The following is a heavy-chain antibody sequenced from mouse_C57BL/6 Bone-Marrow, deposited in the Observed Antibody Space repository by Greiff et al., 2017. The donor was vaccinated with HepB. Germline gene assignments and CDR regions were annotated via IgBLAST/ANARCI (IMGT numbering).Heavy chain of an antibody. CDR1: GYSFTGYF. D-gene: IGHD1-1*01. Sequence: VHVKQSGPELVKPGDSVKISCKASGYSFTGYFMNWVMQSHGKSLEWIGRINPYNGDTFYNQKFKGKATLTVDKSSSTAHMELRSLTSEDSAVYYCARSYYYGSSYRCAMDYWGQGTSVTVSS. V-gene: IGHV1-20*01. CDR3: ARSYYYGSSYRCAMDY. CDR2: INPYNGDT. J-gene: IGHJ4*01.